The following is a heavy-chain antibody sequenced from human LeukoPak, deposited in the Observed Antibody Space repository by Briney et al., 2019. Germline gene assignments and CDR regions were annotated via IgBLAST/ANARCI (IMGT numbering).Heavy chain of an antibody. V-gene: IGHV3-74*01. J-gene: IGHJ3*02. D-gene: IGHD2-2*01. CDR3: ARDGYDLLAGAFDI. CDR1: GFTFSNYW. CDR2: IKSDGSST. Sequence: GGSLRLSCAASGFTFSNYWMHWVRQRPGKGLEWVAQIKSDGSSTSYPDAVKGRFSISRDNVKTTLYLQMTSLRVEDTAVYYCARDGYDLLAGAFDIWGQGTMVTVAS.